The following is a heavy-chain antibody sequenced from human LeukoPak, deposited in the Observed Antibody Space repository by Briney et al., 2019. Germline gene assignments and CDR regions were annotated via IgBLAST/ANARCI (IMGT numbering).Heavy chain of an antibody. Sequence: SETLSLTCTVSGGSISSSTYYWGWIRQPPGKGPEWIGTIYYSGSTYYNTSLKSRVTISVDMSNNQFSLKLNSVTAADTAVYFCARHDYGDYGPFDCWGQGTLVTVSS. CDR3: ARHDYGDYGPFDC. CDR2: IYYSGST. CDR1: GGSISSSTYY. V-gene: IGHV4-39*01. J-gene: IGHJ4*02. D-gene: IGHD4-17*01.